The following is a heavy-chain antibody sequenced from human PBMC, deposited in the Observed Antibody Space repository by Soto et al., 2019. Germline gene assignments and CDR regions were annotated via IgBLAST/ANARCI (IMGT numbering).Heavy chain of an antibody. CDR1: GYIFTTYG. CDR2: ISTDSGYT. V-gene: IGHV1-18*01. Sequence: QIQLVQSGGEVERPGASVTVSCEASGYIFTTYGLSWVRQTPAHGLEWMGWISTDSGYTQYSQLLQGRVTMTRDTSTNTAYMELRDLTFGDTGIYYCARDRPPGSLYGMDAWGQGTAVTVSS. CDR3: ARDRPPGSLYGMDA. J-gene: IGHJ6*02.